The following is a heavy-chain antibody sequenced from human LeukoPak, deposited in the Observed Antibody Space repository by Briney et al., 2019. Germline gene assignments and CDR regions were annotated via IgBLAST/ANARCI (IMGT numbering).Heavy chain of an antibody. J-gene: IGHJ4*02. V-gene: IGHV4-39*02. CDR3: AREKGLGWSAYSSSWRDY. CDR2: IYYSGST. CDR1: GGSISSSSYY. Sequence: PSETLSLTCTVSGGSISSSSYYWGWIRQPPGKGLEWVGSIYYSGSTYYNPSLKSRVTISVDTSKNQFSLKLSSVTAADTAVYYCAREKGLGWSAYSSSWRDYWGQGTLVTVSS. D-gene: IGHD6-13*01.